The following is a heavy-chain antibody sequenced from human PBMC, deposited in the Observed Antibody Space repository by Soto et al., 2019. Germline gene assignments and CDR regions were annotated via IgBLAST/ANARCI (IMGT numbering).Heavy chain of an antibody. J-gene: IGHJ4*02. Sequence: GGSLRLSCAASGFTFSSHGMHWVRQAPGKGLEWVAMIWFDGRATNFVDSVKGRFTISRDNSKNTLYLHMNTLRAEDTAVYYCVRSAPSYLDYWGQGTLVTVSS. V-gene: IGHV3-33*01. CDR1: GFTFSSHG. CDR3: VRSAPSYLDY. CDR2: IWFDGRAT.